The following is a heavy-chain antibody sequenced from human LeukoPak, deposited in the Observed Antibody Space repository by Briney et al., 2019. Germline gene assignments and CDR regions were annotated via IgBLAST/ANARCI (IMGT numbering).Heavy chain of an antibody. J-gene: IGHJ6*02. Sequence: ASVKVSCKASGYTFTGYYIHWVRQAPGQGLEWMGWINPNSGGTNYAQKFQGRVTMTRDTSISTAYMELSRLRSDDTAVYYCARDLVRGVIRIYYYYGRDVWGQGTTVTVSS. D-gene: IGHD3-10*01. CDR2: INPNSGGT. V-gene: IGHV1-2*02. CDR3: ARDLVRGVIRIYYYYGRDV. CDR1: GYTFTGYY.